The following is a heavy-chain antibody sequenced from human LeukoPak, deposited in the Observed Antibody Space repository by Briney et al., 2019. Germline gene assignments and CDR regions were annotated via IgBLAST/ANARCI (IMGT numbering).Heavy chain of an antibody. V-gene: IGHV4-4*07. D-gene: IGHD6-6*01. CDR1: GGSISSYY. J-gene: IGHJ6*03. CDR2: IYTSGST. Sequence: KPSETLSLTCTVSGGSISSYYWSWIRQPAGKGLEWIGRIYTSGSTNYNPSLKSRVTMSVDTSKNQFSLKLSSVTAADTAVYYCARGASKGVYYYYYMDVWGKGTTVTVSS. CDR3: ARGASKGVYYYYYMDV.